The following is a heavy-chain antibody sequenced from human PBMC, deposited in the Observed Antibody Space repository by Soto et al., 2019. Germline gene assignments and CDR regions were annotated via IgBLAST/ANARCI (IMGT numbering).Heavy chain of an antibody. CDR3: ARGYLYSSTWYGDY. V-gene: IGHV3-30-3*01. CDR2: ISYDGSNK. D-gene: IGHD6-13*01. CDR1: GFIFSNYA. J-gene: IGHJ4*02. Sequence: GSLRLSCAASGFIFSNYAMHWVRQAPGEGLEWVAVISYDGSNKKYADSVKGRFTISRDNSKNTLSLQMNSLTADDTAVYYCARGYLYSSTWYGDYWGQGTLVTVSS.